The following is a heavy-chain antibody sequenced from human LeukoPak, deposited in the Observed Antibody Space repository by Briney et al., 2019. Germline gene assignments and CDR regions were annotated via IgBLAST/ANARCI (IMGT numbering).Heavy chain of an antibody. CDR1: GFTVSSNY. CDR2: ISGSGGST. J-gene: IGHJ4*02. D-gene: IGHD5-18*01. Sequence: GGSLRLSCAASGFTVSSNYMSWVRQAPGKGLEWVSAISGSGGSTYYADSVKGRFTISRDNSKNTLYLQMNSLRAEDTAVYYCAKDLSTRYSYHYFDYWGQGTLVTVSS. CDR3: AKDLSTRYSYHYFDY. V-gene: IGHV3-23*01.